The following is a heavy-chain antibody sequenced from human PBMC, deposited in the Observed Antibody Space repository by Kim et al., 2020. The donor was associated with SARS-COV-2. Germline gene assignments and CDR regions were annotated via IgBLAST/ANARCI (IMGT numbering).Heavy chain of an antibody. V-gene: IGHV3-30*07. CDR3: ARDLALEYYYGMAV. Sequence: VKGRFTISRDNSKNTLYLQMNSLRAEDTAVYYCARDLALEYYYGMAVWGQGTTVTVSS. J-gene: IGHJ6*02. D-gene: IGHD3-3*01.